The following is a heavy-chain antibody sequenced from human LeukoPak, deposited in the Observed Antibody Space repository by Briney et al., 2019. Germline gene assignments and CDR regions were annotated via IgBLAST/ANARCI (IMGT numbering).Heavy chain of an antibody. D-gene: IGHD2-2*02. CDR1: GFTVSNNY. CDR3: ATIACCSSTSCYTGGFDY. CDR2: IYSGGST. J-gene: IGHJ4*02. V-gene: IGHV3-53*01. Sequence: GGSLRLSCAASGFTVSNNYMSWVRQAPGKGLEWVSVIYSGGSTYYAGSVKGRFTISRDNSKNTLYLQMNSLRVEDTAVYYCATIACCSSTSCYTGGFDYWGQGTLVTVSS.